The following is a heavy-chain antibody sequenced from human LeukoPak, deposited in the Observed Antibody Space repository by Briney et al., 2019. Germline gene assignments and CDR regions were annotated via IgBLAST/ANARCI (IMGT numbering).Heavy chain of an antibody. Sequence: GGSLRLSCAASGFTFSSYAMSWVRQAPGKGREWVSAISGSGGSTYYADSVKGRFTISRDNSKNTLYLQMNSLRAEDTAVYYCARALPYCSSTSCYNYYNGMDVWGQGTTVTVSS. CDR1: GFTFSSYA. D-gene: IGHD2-2*02. V-gene: IGHV3-23*01. CDR3: ARALPYCSSTSCYNYYNGMDV. CDR2: ISGSGGST. J-gene: IGHJ6*02.